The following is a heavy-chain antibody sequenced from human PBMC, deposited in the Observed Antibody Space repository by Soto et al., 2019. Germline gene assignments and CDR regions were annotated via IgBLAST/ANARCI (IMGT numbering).Heavy chain of an antibody. CDR3: ASGASRWYPYFFDS. V-gene: IGHV1-69*01. CDR1: EGTFNSYA. J-gene: IGHJ4*01. CDR2: IIPYYNTL. D-gene: IGHD6-13*01. Sequence: QAQVVQSGAEVRKPGSSVKLSCTASEGTFNSYAIAWVRQAPGQGLEWLGGIIPYYNTLNYAQKFQDRVTITADDSTNTVYMELSSLRSDDTAGYFCASGASRWYPYFFDSCAHGTLVTVAS.